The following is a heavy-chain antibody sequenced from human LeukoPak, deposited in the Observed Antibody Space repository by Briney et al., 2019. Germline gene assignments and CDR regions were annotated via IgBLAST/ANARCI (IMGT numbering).Heavy chain of an antibody. CDR2: IYYSGST. CDR3: AGDGASRGAAAGSWFDP. Sequence: ASETLSLTCTVSGGSISSSSYYWGWIRQPPGKGLEWIGSIYYSGSTYYNPSLKSRVTISVDTSKNQFSLKLSSVTAADTAVYYCAGDGASRGAAAGSWFDPWGQGTLVTVSS. V-gene: IGHV4-39*07. J-gene: IGHJ5*02. CDR1: GGSISSSSYY. D-gene: IGHD6-13*01.